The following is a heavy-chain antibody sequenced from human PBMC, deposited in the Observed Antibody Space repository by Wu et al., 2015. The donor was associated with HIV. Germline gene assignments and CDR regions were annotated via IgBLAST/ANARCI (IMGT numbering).Heavy chain of an antibody. Sequence: VQLVQSGAEVNKPGASVKVSCKASGYTFTGHFMHWVRQAPGQGLEWMGGNIPIFDSTKYAQKFQGRLTIDADESTNTAYMELRSLTSEDTAVYYCATPRSPGFSSAWPTYFDFWGQGTLVTVSS. CDR2: NIPIFDST. J-gene: IGHJ4*02. D-gene: IGHD6-19*01. V-gene: IGHV1-69*01. CDR1: GYTFTGHF. CDR3: ATPRSPGFSSAWPTYFDF.